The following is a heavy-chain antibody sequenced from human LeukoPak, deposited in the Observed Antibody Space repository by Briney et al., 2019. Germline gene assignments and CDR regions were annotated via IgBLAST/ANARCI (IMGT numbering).Heavy chain of an antibody. CDR3: ARINHYDILTGYYD. D-gene: IGHD3-9*01. J-gene: IGHJ4*02. CDR1: GGTFSSYA. CDR2: IIPIFGTA. V-gene: IGHV1-69*13. Sequence: SVKVSCKASGGTFSSYAISWVRQAPGQGLEWMGGIIPIFGTANYAQKFQGRVTITADESTSTAYMELSSLRSEDTAVYYCARINHYDILTGYYDWGQGTLVTASS.